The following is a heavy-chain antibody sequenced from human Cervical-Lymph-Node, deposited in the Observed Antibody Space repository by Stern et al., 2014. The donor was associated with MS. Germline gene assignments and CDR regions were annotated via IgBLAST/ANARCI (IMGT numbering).Heavy chain of an antibody. V-gene: IGHV3-33*01. CDR2: IWYDGSNP. CDR3: ASAYSSSHYYFDY. Sequence: QVQLVESGGGVVQPGRSLRLSCAASGFSFSRYAMHWVRSAPGKGLAWVAFIWYDGSNPYYADSVTGRFTISRDNFKNTLYLQMNSLRAEDTAVYYCASAYSSSHYYFDYWGQGTLVTVSS. CDR1: GFSFSRYA. D-gene: IGHD6-13*01. J-gene: IGHJ4*02.